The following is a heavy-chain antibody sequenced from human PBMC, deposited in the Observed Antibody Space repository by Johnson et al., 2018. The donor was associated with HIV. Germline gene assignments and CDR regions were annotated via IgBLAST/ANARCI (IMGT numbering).Heavy chain of an antibody. CDR2: ISSNGGST. D-gene: IGHD2-15*01. J-gene: IGHJ3*02. CDR1: GFTFSSYA. V-gene: IGHV3-64*01. Sequence: VQLVESGGGLVQPGGSLRLSCAASGFTFSSYAMHWVRQAPGKGLEYVSAISSNGGSTYYANSVKGRFTISRDNSKNTQYLQMNSLRAEDTAVYYCAKDRLLGYCSGGSCYDDDAFDIWGQGTMVTVSS. CDR3: AKDRLLGYCSGGSCYDDDAFDI.